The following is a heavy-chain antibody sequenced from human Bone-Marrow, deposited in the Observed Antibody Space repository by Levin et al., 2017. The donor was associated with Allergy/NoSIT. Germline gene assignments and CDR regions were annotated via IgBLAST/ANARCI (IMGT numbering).Heavy chain of an antibody. Sequence: PSETLSLTCAVSGVPITSAIWWSWVRQPPGKGLEWIGQISPSGSTNYNAALERRLTMSIDKSKRQFSLKLSSVTAADTAIYYCVREADIFLDHWGQGAQVTVSS. J-gene: IGHJ4*02. CDR2: ISPSGST. V-gene: IGHV4-4*02. CDR1: GVPITSAIW. CDR3: VREADIFLDH.